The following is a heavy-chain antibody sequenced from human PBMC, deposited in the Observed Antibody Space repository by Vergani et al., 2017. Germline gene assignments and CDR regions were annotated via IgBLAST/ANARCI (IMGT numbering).Heavy chain of an antibody. CDR2: ISSDGGST. J-gene: IGHJ4*02. CDR1: GFTFSTYA. CDR3: AGPQGTSAYYYGGFDY. V-gene: IGHV3-23*01. D-gene: IGHD3-22*01. Sequence: EVQLLESGGGLVQPGGSLRLSCAASGFTFSTYAMTWVRQAPGKGLELVSTISSDGGSTYYADSVKGRFTISRDNSNNTLSLQMNSLTAEDTAIYYCAGPQGTSAYYYGGFDYWSQGILVTVSS.